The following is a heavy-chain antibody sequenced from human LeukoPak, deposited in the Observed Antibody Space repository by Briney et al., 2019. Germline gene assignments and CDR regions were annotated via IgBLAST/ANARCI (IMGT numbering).Heavy chain of an antibody. V-gene: IGHV1-18*01. CDR1: GYTFTSYG. Sequence: ASVKVSCKASGYTFTSYGISWVRQAPGQGLEWMGWISAYNGNTNYAQKLQGRVTMTTDTSTSTAHMELRSLRSDDTAVYYCARDGVVVITTAWFDPWGQGTLVTVSS. CDR2: ISAYNGNT. J-gene: IGHJ5*02. D-gene: IGHD3-22*01. CDR3: ARDGVVVITTAWFDP.